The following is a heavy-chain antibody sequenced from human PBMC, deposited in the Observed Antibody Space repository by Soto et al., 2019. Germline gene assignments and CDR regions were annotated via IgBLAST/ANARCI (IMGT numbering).Heavy chain of an antibody. CDR1: GFTFSSYV. J-gene: IGHJ6*02. V-gene: IGHV3-30-3*01. CDR3: ARAGCDGGSCYTLVGLRYGMDV. CDR2: ITYDGNNK. Sequence: QVQLVESGGGVVQPGRSLRLSCAASGFTFSSYVMYWVRQAPGKGLEWVAVITYDGNNKYYADSVKGRFTIYRDNSKNTLYLEMKSLRAEDTAVYYCARAGCDGGSCYTLVGLRYGMDVWGQGTTVTVSS. D-gene: IGHD2-15*01.